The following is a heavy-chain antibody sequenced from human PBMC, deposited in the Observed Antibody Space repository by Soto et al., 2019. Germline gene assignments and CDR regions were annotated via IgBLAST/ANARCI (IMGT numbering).Heavy chain of an antibody. V-gene: IGHV4-31*03. CDR2: IYYSGST. J-gene: IGHJ4*02. CDR3: ARGYCSSTSCYAPVAPDIDY. D-gene: IGHD2-2*01. Sequence: SETLSLTCTVSGGSISSGGYYWSWIRQLPGKGLEWIGYIYYSGSTYYNPSLKSRVTISVDTSKNQFSLKLSSVTAADTAVYYCARGYCSSTSCYAPVAPDIDYWGQGTLVTVSS. CDR1: GGSISSGGYY.